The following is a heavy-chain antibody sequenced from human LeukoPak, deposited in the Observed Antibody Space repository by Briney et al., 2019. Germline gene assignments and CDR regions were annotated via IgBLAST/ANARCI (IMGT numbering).Heavy chain of an antibody. J-gene: IGHJ5*02. Sequence: GSLRLSCAASGFTFNNAWMSWVRQPPGKGLEWIGEINHSGSTNYNPSLKSRVTISVDTSKNQFSLKLSSVTAADTAVYYCARGPIYCSSTSCYNLGWFDPWGQGTLVTVSS. CDR3: ARGPIYCSSTSCYNLGWFDP. D-gene: IGHD2-2*02. CDR1: GFTFNNAW. CDR2: INHSGST. V-gene: IGHV4-34*01.